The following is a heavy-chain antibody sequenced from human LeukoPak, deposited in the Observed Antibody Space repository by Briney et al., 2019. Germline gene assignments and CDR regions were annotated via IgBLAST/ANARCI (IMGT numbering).Heavy chain of an antibody. CDR3: ATSGYSGYDRPS. CDR1: GFTFGSHA. V-gene: IGHV3-23*01. D-gene: IGHD5-12*01. CDR2: FGYSAGT. Sequence: GGSLRLSCVASGFTFGSHATAWLRQATGKGLEWVTVFGYSAGTNYADSVKGRFTISRDNSKNTLYLQMNSLRAEDTAVYYCATSGYSGYDRPSWGQGTLVTV. J-gene: IGHJ5*02.